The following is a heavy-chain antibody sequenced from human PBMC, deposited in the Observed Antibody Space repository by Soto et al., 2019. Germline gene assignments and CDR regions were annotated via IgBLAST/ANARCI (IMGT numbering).Heavy chain of an antibody. J-gene: IGHJ4*02. D-gene: IGHD3-22*01. CDR1: GYTFTSFD. CDR3: ARGSYYEISGDYYVDY. Sequence: RPPVKVSCKASGYTFTSFDISWVRQAPGQGLEWMGWISGYNGNTNYAYAQNLQGRVTMTTDTSTSTAYMELRSLRPDDTAVFYCARGSYYEISGDYYVDYWGQGTLVTVSS. V-gene: IGHV1-18*01. CDR2: ISGYNGNT.